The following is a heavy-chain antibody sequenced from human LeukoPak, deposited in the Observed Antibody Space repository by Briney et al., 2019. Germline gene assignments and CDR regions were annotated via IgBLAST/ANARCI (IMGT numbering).Heavy chain of an antibody. V-gene: IGHV1-69*06. Sequence: SVKVSCKASGGTFSSYAISWVRQAPGQGLEWMGGIIPIFGTANYAQKFQGRVTITADKSTSTAYMELSSLRSEDTAVYYCARDPGRVRSDAFDIWGQGTMVTVSS. CDR1: GGTFSSYA. J-gene: IGHJ3*02. CDR3: ARDPGRVRSDAFDI. D-gene: IGHD3-10*01. CDR2: IIPIFGTA.